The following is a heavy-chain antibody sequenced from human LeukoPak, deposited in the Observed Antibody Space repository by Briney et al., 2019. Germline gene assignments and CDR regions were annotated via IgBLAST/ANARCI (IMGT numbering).Heavy chain of an antibody. Sequence: GGSLRLSCAASGFTFSGSAMHWVRQASGKGLEWVGRIRSKANSYATAYAASVKGRFTISRDDSKNTAYLQMNSLKTEDTAVYYCTRQSIAVAGTILEYYYYYYMDVWGKGTTVTVSS. CDR2: IRSKANSYAT. D-gene: IGHD6-19*01. J-gene: IGHJ6*03. V-gene: IGHV3-73*01. CDR1: GFTFSGSA. CDR3: TRQSIAVAGTILEYYYYYYMDV.